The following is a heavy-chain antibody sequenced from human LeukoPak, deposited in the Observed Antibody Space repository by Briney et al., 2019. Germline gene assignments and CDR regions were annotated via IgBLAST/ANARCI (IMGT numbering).Heavy chain of an antibody. D-gene: IGHD3-22*01. Sequence: SETLSLTCTVSGGSISSYYWSWIRQPPGKGLEWIGYIYYSGSTNYNPSLKSRVTISVDTSKNQFSLKLSSVTAADTAVYYCASYSYYYDSSGYFDYWGQGTLVTVSS. CDR3: ASYSYYYDSSGYFDY. V-gene: IGHV4-59*01. CDR2: IYYSGST. CDR1: GGSISSYY. J-gene: IGHJ4*02.